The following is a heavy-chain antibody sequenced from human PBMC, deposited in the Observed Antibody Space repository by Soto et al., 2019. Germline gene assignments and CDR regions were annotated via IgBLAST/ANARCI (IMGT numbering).Heavy chain of an antibody. D-gene: IGHD6-13*01. CDR3: EKEPLDGSSWPLKCYFEY. V-gene: IGHV3-23*01. Sequence: GGSLRLSCAASGFTFSSYAISWVRQAPGKGVECVSAISGSGCSTYYAEFGKGQFTISRDNSNNTLYMKMNSLRAEETAVYYCEKEPLDGSSWPLKCYFEYWGQGRLVTVSS. J-gene: IGHJ4*02. CDR1: GFTFSSYA. CDR2: ISGSGCST.